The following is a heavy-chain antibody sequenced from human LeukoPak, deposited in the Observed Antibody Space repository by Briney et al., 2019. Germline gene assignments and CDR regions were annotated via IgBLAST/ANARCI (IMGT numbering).Heavy chain of an antibody. CDR2: ISYDGSNK. D-gene: IGHD2/OR15-2a*01. J-gene: IGHJ4*02. CDR1: GFTFSSYA. V-gene: IGHV3-30-3*01. CDR3: ARSFRVLYYFDY. Sequence: GGSLRLSCAASGFTFSSYAMHWVRQAPGKGLEWVAVISYDGSNKYYADSVKGRFTISRDNSKNTLYLQMNSLRAEDTAVYYCARSFRVLYYFDYWGQGTLVTVSS.